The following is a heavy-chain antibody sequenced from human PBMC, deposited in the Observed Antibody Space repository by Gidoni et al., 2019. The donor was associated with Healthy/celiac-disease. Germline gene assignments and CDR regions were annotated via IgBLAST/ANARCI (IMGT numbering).Heavy chain of an antibody. CDR1: GLTFSSYG. V-gene: IGHV3-33*01. J-gene: IGHJ6*02. D-gene: IGHD6-13*01. Sequence: QVQLVESGGGVVQPGRSLRLSCAASGLTFSSYGMHWVRQAPGKGLEWVAVIWYDGSNKYYADSVKGRFTISRDNSKNTLYLQMNSLRAEDTAVYYCARDRGSSWYETVYGMDVWGQGTTVTVSS. CDR3: ARDRGSSWYETVYGMDV. CDR2: IWYDGSNK.